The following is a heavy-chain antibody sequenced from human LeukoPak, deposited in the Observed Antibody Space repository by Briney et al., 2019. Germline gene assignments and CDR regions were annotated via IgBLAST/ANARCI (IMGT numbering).Heavy chain of an antibody. J-gene: IGHJ3*02. CDR3: ARDLTHYDSHAFDI. D-gene: IGHD3-3*01. CDR2: IYYSGST. Sequence: SETLSLTCTVSGGSISSYYWNWIRQPPGKGLEWIGYIYYSGSTNYNPSLKSRVTISVDRSKNQFSLKLSSVTAADTAVYYCARDLTHYDSHAFDIWGQGTMVTVSS. CDR1: GGSISSYY. V-gene: IGHV4-59*12.